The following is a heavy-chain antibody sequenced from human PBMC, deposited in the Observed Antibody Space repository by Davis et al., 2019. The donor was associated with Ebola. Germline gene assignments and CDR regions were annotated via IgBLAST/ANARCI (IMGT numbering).Heavy chain of an antibody. Sequence: SVTVPCKASGYTFTSYATHWVRQAPGQRLEWMGWINAGNGNTKYSQKFQGRVTITRDTSASTAYMELSSLRSDDTAVYYCASPRRGSYDSSGYYWDLAWGQGTLVTVSS. D-gene: IGHD3-22*01. V-gene: IGHV1-3*01. CDR3: ASPRRGSYDSSGYYWDLA. CDR2: INAGNGNT. J-gene: IGHJ5*02. CDR1: GYTFTSYA.